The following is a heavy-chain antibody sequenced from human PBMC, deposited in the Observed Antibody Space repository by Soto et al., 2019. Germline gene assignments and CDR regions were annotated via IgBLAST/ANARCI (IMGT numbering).Heavy chain of an antibody. CDR1: GFTFSDYY. CDR3: AKYYVTPRGYYYYMDV. J-gene: IGHJ6*03. Sequence: QVQLVVSGGGLVKPGGSLRLSCAASGFTFSDYYMSWIRQAPGKGLEWVSYISSSGSTIYYADSVKGRFTISRDNAKNSLYLQMNSLRAEDTAVYYCAKYYVTPRGYYYYMDVWGKGTTATVSS. D-gene: IGHD3-3*01. V-gene: IGHV3-11*01. CDR2: ISSSGSTI.